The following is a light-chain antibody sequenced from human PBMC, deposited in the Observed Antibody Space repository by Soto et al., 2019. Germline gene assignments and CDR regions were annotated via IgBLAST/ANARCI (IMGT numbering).Light chain of an antibody. CDR3: QQYDTSPRT. V-gene: IGKV3-20*01. CDR2: GTS. CDR1: QTVNSIY. J-gene: IGKJ1*01. Sequence: EIVLTQSPGTLSLSPGERATLSCRASQTVNSIYLAWYQQKPGQAPRLIIYGTSNRATGVPDRFSGSGSGTDFTLTISRLAPEDFAVYYCQQYDTSPRTFGQGTKVEIK.